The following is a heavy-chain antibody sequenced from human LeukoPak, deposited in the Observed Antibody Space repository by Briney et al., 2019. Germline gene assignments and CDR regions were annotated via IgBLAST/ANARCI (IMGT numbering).Heavy chain of an antibody. V-gene: IGHV3-30-3*01. J-gene: IGHJ4*02. CDR3: ARDFNTLVLGNYFDY. D-gene: IGHD6-13*01. Sequence: GGSLRLSCAASGFTFSSYAMHWVRQAPGKGLEWVAVISYDGSNKYYADSVKGRFTISRDNSKNTLYLQMNSLRAEDTAVYYCARDFNTLVLGNYFDYWGQGTLVTASS. CDR2: ISYDGSNK. CDR1: GFTFSSYA.